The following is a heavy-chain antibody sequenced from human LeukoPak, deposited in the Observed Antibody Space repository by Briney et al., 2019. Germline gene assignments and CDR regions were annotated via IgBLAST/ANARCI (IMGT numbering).Heavy chain of an antibody. CDR1: GYTFTGYY. D-gene: IGHD1-26*01. J-gene: IGHJ4*02. CDR2: MNPNSGNT. Sequence: ASVKVSCKASGYTFTGYYMHWVRQAPGQGLEWMGWMNPNSGNTGYAQKFQGRVTMTRNTSISTAYMELSSLRSEDTAVYYCARDRSGSDDYWGQGTLVTVSS. CDR3: ARDRSGSDDY. V-gene: IGHV1-8*02.